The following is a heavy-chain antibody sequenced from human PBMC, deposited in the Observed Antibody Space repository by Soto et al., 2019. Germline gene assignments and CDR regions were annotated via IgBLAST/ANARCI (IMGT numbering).Heavy chain of an antibody. CDR3: ATRATVGIYYYYGLAV. V-gene: IGHV1-24*01. D-gene: IGHD4-17*01. CDR2: FDPEDGET. Sequence: QVQLVQSGADVKKPGASVKVSCKVSGYTLTELSIHWVRQAPGKGLEGMGGFDPEDGETIYAQNFQGRVTMTEDTSTDTAYMELSSLRSEDTAVYYCATRATVGIYYYYGLAVWGQGTTVTVSS. CDR1: GYTLTELS. J-gene: IGHJ6*02.